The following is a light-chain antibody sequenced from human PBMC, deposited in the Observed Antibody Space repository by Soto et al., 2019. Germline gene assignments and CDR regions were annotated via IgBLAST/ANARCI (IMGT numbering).Light chain of an antibody. CDR3: ATWDSSLSVVL. Sequence: QSVLTQPPSVSAAPGQKVTISCSGSSSNIGNNYVSWYQQLPGTAPKLLIYDNYKRPSGIPDRFSGSKSGTSATLGITGLQTGDEADYYCATWDSSLSVVLFGGGTKLTVL. V-gene: IGLV1-51*01. CDR2: DNY. CDR1: SSNIGNNY. J-gene: IGLJ2*01.